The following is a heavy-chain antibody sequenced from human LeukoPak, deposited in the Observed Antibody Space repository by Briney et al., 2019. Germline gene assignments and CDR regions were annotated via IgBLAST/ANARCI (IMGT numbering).Heavy chain of an antibody. J-gene: IGHJ4*02. D-gene: IGHD4-17*01. V-gene: IGHV1-18*01. CDR2: ISTYNGNT. Sequence: VASVKVSCKASGYTFTSHGISWVRQAPGQGLEWMGWISTYNGNTNYAQKLQGRVTMTTDTSTSTAYMELRSLRSDDTAVYYCARNPVTTKYFDYWGQGTLVTVAS. CDR3: ARNPVTTKYFDY. CDR1: GYTFTSHG.